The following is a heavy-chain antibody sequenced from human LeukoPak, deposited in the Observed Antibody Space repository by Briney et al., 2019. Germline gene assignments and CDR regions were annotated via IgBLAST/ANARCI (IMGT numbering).Heavy chain of an antibody. CDR1: GYTFTNYG. CDR3: AREVWFGELSERTLDY. V-gene: IGHV1-18*01. D-gene: IGHD3-10*01. J-gene: IGHJ4*02. CDR2: ISAYNGNT. Sequence: ASVKVSFKASGYTFTNYGISWVRQAPGQGLEWMGWISAYNGNTNYAQKLQGRVTMTTDTSTSTAYMELRSLRSDDTAVYYCAREVWFGELSERTLDYWGQGTLVTVSS.